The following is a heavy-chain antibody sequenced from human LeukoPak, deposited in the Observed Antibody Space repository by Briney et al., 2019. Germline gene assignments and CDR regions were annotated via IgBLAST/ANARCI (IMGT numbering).Heavy chain of an antibody. J-gene: IGHJ4*02. D-gene: IGHD3-10*01. V-gene: IGHV3-74*01. CDR3: AKDRETYYYGSGSYGPGFDY. CDR1: GFTFSSYW. CDR2: INSDGSST. Sequence: GGSLRLSCAASGFTFSSYWMHWVRQAPGKGLVWVLRINSDGSSTSYADSVKGRFTISRDNAKNTLYLQMNSLRAEDTAVYYCAKDRETYYYGSGSYGPGFDYWGQGTLVTVSS.